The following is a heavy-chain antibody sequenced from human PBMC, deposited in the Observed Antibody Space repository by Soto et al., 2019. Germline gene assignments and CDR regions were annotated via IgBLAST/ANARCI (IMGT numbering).Heavy chain of an antibody. CDR1: GFAVNSNY. J-gene: IGHJ4*02. Sequence: PGGSLRLSCAASGFAVNSNYMSWVRQAPGEGLEWVSVIFGGGTTHYSDSVKGRFTISRDNSKNTVFLQMNSLRAEDTAVYYCVRTSSYWGQGTRVTVSS. CDR3: VRTSSY. D-gene: IGHD2-2*01. V-gene: IGHV3-53*01. CDR2: IFGGGTT.